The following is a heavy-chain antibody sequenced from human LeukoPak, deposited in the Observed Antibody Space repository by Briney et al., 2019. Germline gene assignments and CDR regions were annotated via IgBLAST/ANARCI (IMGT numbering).Heavy chain of an antibody. CDR3: ARDPSSSWYEGDY. CDR1: EYTFTGYY. J-gene: IGHJ4*02. CDR2: INPNSGGT. D-gene: IGHD6-13*01. Sequence: GASVKVSCKASEYTFTGYYMHWVRQAPGQGLEWMGWINPNSGGTNYAQKFQGRVTMTRDTSISTAYMELSRLRSDDTAAYYCARDPSSSWYEGDYWGQGTLVTVSS. V-gene: IGHV1-2*02.